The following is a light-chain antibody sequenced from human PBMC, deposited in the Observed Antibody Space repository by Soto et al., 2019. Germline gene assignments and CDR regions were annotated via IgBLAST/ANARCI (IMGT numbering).Light chain of an antibody. Sequence: QSVLTQPPSASGTPGQRVTISCPGSSSNIGSNTVSWYQQLPGTAPKLLIYNINQRPSGVPDRFSGSKSGNSASLAISGLQSEDEADYYCAVWDYSLNRPVFGTGTKVTV. CDR1: SSNIGSNT. V-gene: IGLV1-44*01. J-gene: IGLJ1*01. CDR3: AVWDYSLNRPV. CDR2: NIN.